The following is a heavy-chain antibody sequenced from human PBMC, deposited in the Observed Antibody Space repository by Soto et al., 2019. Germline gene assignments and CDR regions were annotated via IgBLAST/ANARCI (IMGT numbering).Heavy chain of an antibody. CDR3: ARAPYSSGWYSN. J-gene: IGHJ4*02. D-gene: IGHD6-19*01. V-gene: IGHV4-34*01. CDR2: INHSGST. CDR1: GGSFSGYY. Sequence: ASETLSLTCAVYGGSFSGYYWSWIRQPPGKGLEWIGEINHSGSTNYNPSLKSRVTISVDTSKNQFSLKLSSVTAADTAVYYCARAPYSSGWYSNWGQGTLVTVSS.